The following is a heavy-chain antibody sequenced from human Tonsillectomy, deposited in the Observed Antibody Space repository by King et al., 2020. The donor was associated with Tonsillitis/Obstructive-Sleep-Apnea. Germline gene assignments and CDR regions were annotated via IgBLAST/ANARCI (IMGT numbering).Heavy chain of an antibody. V-gene: IGHV5-51*03. CDR2: IYPGDSDT. CDR3: ARLPPLVFWSGYSRPFDY. J-gene: IGHJ4*02. CDR1: GYNFTSYW. D-gene: IGHD3-3*01. Sequence: QLVQSGAEVKKPGESLKISCKGSGYNFTSYWIGWVRQMPGKGLEWMGIIYPGDSDTRYSPSFHGQVTISADKAISTAYLQWNSLKAADTAMFYCARLPPLVFWSGYSRPFDYWGQGTLVTVSS.